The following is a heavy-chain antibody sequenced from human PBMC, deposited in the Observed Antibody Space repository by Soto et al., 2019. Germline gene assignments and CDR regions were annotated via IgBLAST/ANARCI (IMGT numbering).Heavy chain of an antibody. J-gene: IGHJ5*02. Sequence: QVQLVKSGAEVKKPGASVKVSCKASGYTFTSYAMHWVRQAPGQRLEWMGWINAGNGNTKYSQKFQGRVTITRDTSASTAYLELSSLRSEDTAVYYCARVLPYCSGGSCYSNGWFDPWGQGTLVTVSS. D-gene: IGHD2-15*01. CDR3: ARVLPYCSGGSCYSNGWFDP. V-gene: IGHV1-3*01. CDR2: INAGNGNT. CDR1: GYTFTSYA.